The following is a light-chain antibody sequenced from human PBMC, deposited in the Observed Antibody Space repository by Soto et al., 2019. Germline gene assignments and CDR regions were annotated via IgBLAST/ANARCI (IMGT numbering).Light chain of an antibody. CDR3: QQSYSSPPT. CDR1: QSINTY. Sequence: DIQMTQSPSSLSASVGDIVTSACRASQSINTYLNWYQQKPGKAPKLLMYVATSLQSGVPSRFSGSISGTDFTLTISSLQPEDFATYYCQQSYSSPPTFGQRTKVDIK. V-gene: IGKV1-39*01. CDR2: VAT. J-gene: IGKJ1*01.